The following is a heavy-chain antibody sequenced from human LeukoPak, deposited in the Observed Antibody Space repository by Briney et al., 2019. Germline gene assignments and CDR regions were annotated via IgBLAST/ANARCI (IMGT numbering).Heavy chain of an antibody. J-gene: IGHJ4*02. CDR3: ATDLSYTSSWSDY. V-gene: IGHV3-21*01. CDR1: GFTFRSYV. Sequence: GGSLRLSCVASGFTFRSYVIHWVRQAPGRGLEWVSSISSSSSYIYYADSVKGRFTISRENAKNSLYLQMTSLRAEGTAVYYCATDLSYTSSWSDYWGQGTLVTVSS. D-gene: IGHD6-13*01. CDR2: ISSSSSYI.